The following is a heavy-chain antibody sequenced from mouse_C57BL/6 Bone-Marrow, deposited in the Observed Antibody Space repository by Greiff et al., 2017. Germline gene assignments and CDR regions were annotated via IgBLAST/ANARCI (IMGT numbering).Heavy chain of an antibody. J-gene: IGHJ4*01. V-gene: IGHV1-9*01. Sequence: VKLVESGAELMKPGASVQLSCKATGYTFTGSWIEWVKQRPGHGLEWIGEILPGSGSTHCNGQFKGKATFTAETSSNTAYMQLSSLTTEDSAIYYCSGRWLLPYYYAMDYWGQGTSVTVSS. D-gene: IGHD2-3*01. CDR3: SGRWLLPYYYAMDY. CDR1: GYTFTGSW. CDR2: ILPGSGST.